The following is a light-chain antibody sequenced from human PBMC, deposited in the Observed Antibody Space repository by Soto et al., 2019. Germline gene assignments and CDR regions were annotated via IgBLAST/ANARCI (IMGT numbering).Light chain of an antibody. CDR2: YVS. CDR1: QSLVYGRGNIY. J-gene: IGKJ3*01. CDR3: MQGTHWPFT. Sequence: DVVMTQSPLSLPVTLGQPASISCRSSQSLVYGRGNIYLNWFQQRPGRSPRRLIYYVSIRDSGVPERFSGGGSGTNFTLKISRVEAEDVAVYYCMQGTHWPFTLGPGTKVDIK. V-gene: IGKV2-30*01.